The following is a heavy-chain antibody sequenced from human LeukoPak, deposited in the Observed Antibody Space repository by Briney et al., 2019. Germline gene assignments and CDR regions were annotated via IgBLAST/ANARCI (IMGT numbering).Heavy chain of an antibody. CDR1: GGTFSSYA. Sequence: ASVKVSCKASGGTFSSYAISWARQAPGQGLEWMGGIIPIFGTANYAQKFQGRVTITADKSTSTAYMELSSLRSEDTAVYYCARGIGGYYYYYMDVWGKGTTVTVSS. CDR2: IIPIFGTA. V-gene: IGHV1-69*06. J-gene: IGHJ6*03. CDR3: ARGIGGYYYYYMDV.